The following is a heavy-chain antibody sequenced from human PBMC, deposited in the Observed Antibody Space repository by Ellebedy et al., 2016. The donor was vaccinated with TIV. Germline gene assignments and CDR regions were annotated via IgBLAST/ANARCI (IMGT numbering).Heavy chain of an antibody. CDR2: IIPIFGTA. CDR3: ARVGEISLDYYYYGMDV. Sequence: SVKVSXXASGGTFSSYAISWVRQAPGQGLEWMGGIIPIFGTANYAQKFQGRVTITADESTSTAYMELSSLRSEDTAVYYCARVGEISLDYYYYGMDVWGQGTTVTVSS. V-gene: IGHV1-69*13. J-gene: IGHJ6*02. CDR1: GGTFSSYA. D-gene: IGHD2-21*01.